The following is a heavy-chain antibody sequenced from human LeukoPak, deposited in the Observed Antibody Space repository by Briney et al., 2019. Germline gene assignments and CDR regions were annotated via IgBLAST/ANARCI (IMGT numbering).Heavy chain of an antibody. CDR1: GGSISSYY. D-gene: IGHD3-10*01. CDR2: IYYSGST. CDR3: ARDDPPRG. J-gene: IGHJ4*02. Sequence: PSETLSLTCTVSGGSISSYYWSWIRQPPGKGLEWIGYIYYSGSTNYNPSLKSRVTISVDTSKNQFSLKLSSVTAADTAVYYCARDDPPRGWGQGTLVTVSS. V-gene: IGHV4-59*01.